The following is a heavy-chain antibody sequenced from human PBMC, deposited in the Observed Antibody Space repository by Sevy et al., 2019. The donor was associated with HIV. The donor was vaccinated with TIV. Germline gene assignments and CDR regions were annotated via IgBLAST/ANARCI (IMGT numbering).Heavy chain of an antibody. J-gene: IGHJ4*02. V-gene: IGHV1-18*04. CDR1: GYTFTSYG. D-gene: IGHD1-26*01. Sequence: ASVKVSCKASGYTFTSYGISWVRQAPGQGLEWMGWISAYNGNTNYAQKLQGRVTMTTDTSTSTAYMELRSLRSDDTAVYYCARGIVGATSRYRRNYYFDYWGQGTLVTVSS. CDR2: ISAYNGNT. CDR3: ARGIVGATSRYRRNYYFDY.